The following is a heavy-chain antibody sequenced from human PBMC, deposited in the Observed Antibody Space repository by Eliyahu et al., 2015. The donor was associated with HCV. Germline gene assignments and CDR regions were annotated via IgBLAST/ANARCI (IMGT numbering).Heavy chain of an antibody. Sequence: QVQLQESGPGLVKPSQTLSLTCTVSGGSISTGTYYWSWIRQPAGKGLEWIGRIYTSGSTNYNPSLKSRVTISVDTSKNQFSLKLSSVTAADTAVYYCASSNWNPGRGPWYFDYWGQGTLVTVSS. CDR1: GGSISTGTYY. D-gene: IGHD1-1*01. J-gene: IGHJ4*02. V-gene: IGHV4-61*02. CDR3: ASSNWNPGRGPWYFDY. CDR2: IYTSGST.